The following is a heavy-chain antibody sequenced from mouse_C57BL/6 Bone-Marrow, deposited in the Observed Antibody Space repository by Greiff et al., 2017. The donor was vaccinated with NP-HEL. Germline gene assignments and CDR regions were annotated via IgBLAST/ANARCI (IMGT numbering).Heavy chain of an antibody. CDR2: IHPNSGST. D-gene: IGHD2-2*01. Sequence: QVQLQQPGAELVKPGASVKLSCKASGYTFTSYWMHWVKQRPGQGLEWIGMIHPNSGSTNYNEKFESKATLTVDKSSSTAYMQLSSLTSEDSAVYYCANYGYDEDWYFEVWGTGTTVTVSS. V-gene: IGHV1-64*01. CDR3: ANYGYDEDWYFEV. J-gene: IGHJ1*03. CDR1: GYTFTSYW.